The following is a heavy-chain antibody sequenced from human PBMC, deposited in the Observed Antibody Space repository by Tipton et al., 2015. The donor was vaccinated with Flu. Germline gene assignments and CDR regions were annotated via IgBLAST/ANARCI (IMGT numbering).Heavy chain of an antibody. Sequence: LRLSCTVSGGSINNFSWSWIRQTAGKGLEWIGRIFTSGITDYTQSLKSRATMSIDASKRQVSLRLSSVTAADTAVYYCARGSLNIDYWGQGILVTVSS. J-gene: IGHJ4*02. CDR1: GGSINNFS. CDR3: ARGSLNIDY. V-gene: IGHV4-4*07. CDR2: IFTSGIT.